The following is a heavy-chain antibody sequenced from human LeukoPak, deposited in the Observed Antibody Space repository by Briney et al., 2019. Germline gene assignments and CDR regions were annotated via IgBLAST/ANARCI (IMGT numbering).Heavy chain of an antibody. CDR2: IYYSGST. V-gene: IGHV4-59*01. J-gene: IGHJ4*02. CDR1: GGSMSNYY. CDR3: ARGLKPFDS. Sequence: SETLSLTCTVSGGSMSNYYWTWIRQPPGKGLEWIGYIYYSGSTNYNPSLKSRVTISVDTSKNHFSLKLTSVTAADTAVYYCARGLKPFDSWGQGTLVTVSS.